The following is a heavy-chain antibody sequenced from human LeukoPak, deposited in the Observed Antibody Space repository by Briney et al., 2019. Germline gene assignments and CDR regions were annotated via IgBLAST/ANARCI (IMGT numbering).Heavy chain of an antibody. J-gene: IGHJ4*02. D-gene: IGHD3-22*01. CDR3: ARDFHRRLYDSSGYYPY. V-gene: IGHV3-48*01. CDR1: GFTFSSYS. Sequence: PGGSLRLSCAVSGFTFSSYSMNWVRQAPGKELEWVSYISSSSSTIHYADSVKGRFTISRDNAKNSLYLQMNSLRAEDTAVYYCARDFHRRLYDSSGYYPYWGQGTLVTVSS. CDR2: ISSSSSTI.